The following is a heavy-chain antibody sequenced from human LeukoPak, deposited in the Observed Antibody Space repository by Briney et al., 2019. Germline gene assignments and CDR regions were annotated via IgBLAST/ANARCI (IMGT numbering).Heavy chain of an antibody. Sequence: TSETLCLTCTVSGGSISSGGYYRSWIRQHPGKGLEWIGYIYYSGSTYYNPSLKSRVTISVDTSKNQLSLKLSSVTAADTAVYYCARGSKGGYCSGGSCLAFDTWGQGTMVTVPS. V-gene: IGHV4-31*03. D-gene: IGHD2-15*01. J-gene: IGHJ3*02. CDR2: IYYSGST. CDR3: ARGSKGGYCSGGSCLAFDT. CDR1: GGSISSGGYY.